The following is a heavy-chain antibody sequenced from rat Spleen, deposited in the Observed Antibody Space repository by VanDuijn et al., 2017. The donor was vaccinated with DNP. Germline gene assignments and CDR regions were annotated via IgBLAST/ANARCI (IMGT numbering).Heavy chain of an antibody. CDR1: GYSITSNY. CDR3: AKGPNYGGYSDYFDY. J-gene: IGHJ2*01. V-gene: IGHV3-1*01. CDR2: ISYSDST. Sequence: EVQLQESGPGLVKPSQSLSLTCSVTGYSITSNYWGWIRKFPGNKMEYIGHISYSDSTNYNPSLKSRFSITRDTSKNQFFLQLNSVTTEDTAIYYCAKGPNYGGYSDYFDYWGQGVMVTVSS. D-gene: IGHD1-11*01.